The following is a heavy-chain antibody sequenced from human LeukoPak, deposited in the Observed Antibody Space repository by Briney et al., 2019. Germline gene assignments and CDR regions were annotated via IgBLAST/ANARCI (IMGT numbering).Heavy chain of an antibody. D-gene: IGHD2-2*01. Sequence: ASVKVSCKASGYTFTGYYMHWVRQAPGQGLEWMGWINPNSGGTNYAQKFQGRVTMTRDTSISTAYMELSRLRSDDTAVYYCARVEASYCSSTSCYYYGMDVWGQGTTVTVSS. J-gene: IGHJ6*02. CDR2: INPNSGGT. V-gene: IGHV1-2*02. CDR1: GYTFTGYY. CDR3: ARVEASYCSSTSCYYYGMDV.